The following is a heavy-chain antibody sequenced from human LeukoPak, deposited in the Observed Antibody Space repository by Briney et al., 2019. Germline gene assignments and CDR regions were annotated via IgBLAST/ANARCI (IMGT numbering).Heavy chain of an antibody. CDR2: IFYTGST. D-gene: IGHD4-23*01. CDR3: ARGRTGYGGTDH. CDR1: GGSITNYY. J-gene: IGHJ5*02. Sequence: SETLSLTCTVSGGSITNYYWSWVRQPPGKGLEWIRYIFYTGSTSYNPSLKGRVTISTDTSKNQFSLKLSSVTAADTAVYYCARGRTGYGGTDHWGQGTLVTVSS. V-gene: IGHV4-59*01.